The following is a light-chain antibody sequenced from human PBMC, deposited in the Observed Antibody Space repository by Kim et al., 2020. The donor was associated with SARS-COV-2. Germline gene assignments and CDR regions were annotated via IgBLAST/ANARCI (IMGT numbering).Light chain of an antibody. CDR3: HQYESSPRT. Sequence: SSGKGATLSCRASLSLPSSYLAWYQQKPGQAPRVLIYGTSSRATGIPDRFSGSRSGTDFTLTISRLEPEDSAVYYCHQYESSPRTFGQGTKVDIK. CDR1: LSLPSSY. V-gene: IGKV3-20*01. CDR2: GTS. J-gene: IGKJ1*01.